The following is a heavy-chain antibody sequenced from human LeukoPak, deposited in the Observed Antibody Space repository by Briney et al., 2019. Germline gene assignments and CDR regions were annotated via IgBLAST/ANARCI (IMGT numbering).Heavy chain of an antibody. CDR3: ARHVGNYYDSSGYYYGRNEYFQH. J-gene: IGHJ1*01. Sequence: SETLSLTCTVSGGSISSSSYYWGWIRQPPGKGLEWIVSIYYSGSTYYNPSLKSRVTISVYTSKNQFSLKLSSVTAADTAVYYCARHVGNYYDSSGYYYGRNEYFQHWGQGTLVTVSS. V-gene: IGHV4-39*01. D-gene: IGHD3-22*01. CDR1: GGSISSSSYY. CDR2: IYYSGST.